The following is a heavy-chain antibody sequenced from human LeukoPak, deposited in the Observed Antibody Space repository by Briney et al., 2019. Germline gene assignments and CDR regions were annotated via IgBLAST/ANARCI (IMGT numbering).Heavy chain of an antibody. V-gene: IGHV3-7*05. CDR3: ARTGKFDS. Sequence: GGSLRLSCAGSGFTFSTDWRNWVRQAPGKGLEWVANIKTDGSETYYVDSVKGRFTISRDNAKNSVYLQMNSLRAEDTAIYYCARTGKFDSCGEGTLVTVSA. J-gene: IGHJ5*01. CDR2: IKTDGSET. CDR1: GFTFSTDW.